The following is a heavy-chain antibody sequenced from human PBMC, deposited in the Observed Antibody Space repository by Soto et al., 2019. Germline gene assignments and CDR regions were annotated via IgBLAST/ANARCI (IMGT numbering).Heavy chain of an antibody. CDR3: AREVSYGLDY. D-gene: IGHD4-17*01. J-gene: IGHJ4*02. Sequence: PSETLSLTCTVSGGSFSSGGSYWSWIRQHLGEGLEWIGYIYYRGNTYYNPSLKSRVTISVDTSKNQFSLKLSSVTAADTAVYYCAREVSYGLDYWGQGTLVTVSS. CDR2: IYYRGNT. CDR1: GGSFSSGGSY. V-gene: IGHV4-31*03.